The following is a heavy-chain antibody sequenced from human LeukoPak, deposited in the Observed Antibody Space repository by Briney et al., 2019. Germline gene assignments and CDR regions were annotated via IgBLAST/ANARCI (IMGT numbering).Heavy chain of an antibody. J-gene: IGHJ3*02. V-gene: IGHV7-4-1*02. CDR3: ASWDHYSSGWYGQINDAFDI. CDR2: INTNTGNP. Sequence: ASVKVSCKASGYTFTSYAMNWVRQAPGQGLEWMGWINTNTGNPTYAQGFTGRFVFSLDTSVSTAYLQISSLKAEDTAVYYCASWDHYSSGWYGQINDAFDIWGQGTMVTVSS. D-gene: IGHD6-19*01. CDR1: GYTFTSYA.